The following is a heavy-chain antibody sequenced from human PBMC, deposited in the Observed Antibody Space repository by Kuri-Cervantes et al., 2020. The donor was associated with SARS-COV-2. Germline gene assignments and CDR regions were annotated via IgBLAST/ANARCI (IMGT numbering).Heavy chain of an antibody. D-gene: IGHD2-2*01. CDR1: GGSFSGYY. J-gene: IGHJ6*03. V-gene: IGHV4-34*01. CDR2: INHSGST. CDR3: ARGREGVVPATIIGLGYFLYFSMDV. Sequence: GSLRLSCAVFGGSFSGYYWIWIRQSPGKGLEWIGKINHSGSTKYNPSLSSRVTISVDMSKNQFSLRLSSVTAAGTAMYYCARGREGVVPATIIGLGYFLYFSMDVWCKGTSVTVSS.